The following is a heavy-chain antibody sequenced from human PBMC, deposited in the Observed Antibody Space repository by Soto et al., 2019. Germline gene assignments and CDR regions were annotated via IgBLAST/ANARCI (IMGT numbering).Heavy chain of an antibody. CDR2: TYPGDSDT. CDR1: GYSFTSYW. CDR3: ARREVDCSGGSCYPDAFDI. D-gene: IGHD2-15*01. J-gene: IGHJ3*02. Sequence: GESLKISCKGSGYSFTSYWIGWVRQMPGKGLEWMGITYPGDSDTRYSPSFQGQVTISADKSISTAYLQWSSLKASDTAMYYCARREVDCSGGSCYPDAFDIWGQGTMVTVSS. V-gene: IGHV5-51*01.